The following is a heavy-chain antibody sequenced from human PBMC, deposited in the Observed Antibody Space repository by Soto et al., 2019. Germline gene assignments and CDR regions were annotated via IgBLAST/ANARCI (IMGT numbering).Heavy chain of an antibody. J-gene: IGHJ3*02. CDR3: ARGFREYCSGGSCYYPFDI. D-gene: IGHD2-15*01. CDR2: IYYSGST. Sequence: SETLSLTCTVSGGSISSYYWSWIRQPPGKGLEWIGYIYYSGSTNYNPSLKSRVTISVDTSKNQFSLKLSSVTAADTAVYYCARGFREYCSGGSCYYPFDISGQATMVTVSS. CDR1: GGSISSYY. V-gene: IGHV4-59*01.